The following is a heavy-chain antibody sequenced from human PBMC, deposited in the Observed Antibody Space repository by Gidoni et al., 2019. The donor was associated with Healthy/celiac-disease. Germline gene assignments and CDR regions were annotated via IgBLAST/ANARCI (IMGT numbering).Heavy chain of an antibody. J-gene: IGHJ4*02. CDR2: IYSGGFT. V-gene: IGHV3-53*01. CDR3: VTALDHHRAFDF. D-gene: IGHD1-1*01. CDR1: GFTVSSNY. Sequence: EVQLVESGGGLIQPGGSLRLSCAASGFTVSSNYMSWVRQAPGKGLEWVSVIYSGGFTYYADSVKGRFTISRDNSKNTLYLQMNSLRAEDTAVYYCVTALDHHRAFDFWGQGTLVTVSS.